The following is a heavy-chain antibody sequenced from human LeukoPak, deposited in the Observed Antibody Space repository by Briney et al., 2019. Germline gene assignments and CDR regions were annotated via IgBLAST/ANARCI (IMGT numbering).Heavy chain of an antibody. CDR1: GFTFSSYD. J-gene: IGHJ4*02. Sequence: GGSLRLSCAASGFTFSSYDMHWVRQATGKGLEWVSAIGTAGDTYYPGSVKGRFTISRDNSKNTLYLQMNSLRAEDTAVYYCASHSSGYYFDYWGQGTLVTVSS. D-gene: IGHD3-22*01. CDR2: IGTAGDT. CDR3: ASHSSGYYFDY. V-gene: IGHV3-13*01.